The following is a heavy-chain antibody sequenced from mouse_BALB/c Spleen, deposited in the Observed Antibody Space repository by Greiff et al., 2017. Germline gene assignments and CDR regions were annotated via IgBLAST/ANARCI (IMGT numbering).Heavy chain of an antibody. J-gene: IGHJ3*01. CDR1: GYTFSSYW. Sequence: QVQLQQSGAELMKPGASVKISCKATGYTFSSYWIEWVKQRPGHGLEWIGEILPGSGSTNYNEKFKGKATFTADTSSNTAYMQLSSLTSEDSAVYYCARSRYYGSSPFAYWGQGTLVTVSA. V-gene: IGHV1-9*01. D-gene: IGHD1-1*01. CDR2: ILPGSGST. CDR3: ARSRYYGSSPFAY.